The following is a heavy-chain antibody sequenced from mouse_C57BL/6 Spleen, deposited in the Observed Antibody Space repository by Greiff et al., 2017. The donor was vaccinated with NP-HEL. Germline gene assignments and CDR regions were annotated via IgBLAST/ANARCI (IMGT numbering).Heavy chain of an antibody. D-gene: IGHD3-3*01. J-gene: IGHJ4*01. CDR1: GFTFSSYA. V-gene: IGHV5-4*01. CDR2: ISDGGSYT. CDR3: ASRDYYAMDY. Sequence: EVHLVESGGGLVKPGGSLKLSCAASGFTFSSYAMSWVRQTPEKRLEWVATISDGGSYTYYPDNVKGRFTISRDNAKNNLYLQMSHLKSEDTAMYYCASRDYYAMDYWGQGTSVTVSS.